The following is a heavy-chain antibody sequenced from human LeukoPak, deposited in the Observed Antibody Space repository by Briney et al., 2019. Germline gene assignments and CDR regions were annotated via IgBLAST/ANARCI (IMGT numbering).Heavy chain of an antibody. V-gene: IGHV4-34*01. CDR2: INHSGST. Sequence: SETLSLTCAVYGGSFSGYYWSWIRQPPGKGLEWIGEINHSGSTNYNPSLKSRVTISVDTSKNQFSLKLSSMTAADTAVYYCARSNIEYSSSSVDYWGQGTLVTVSS. CDR1: GGSFSGYY. CDR3: ARSNIEYSSSSVDY. J-gene: IGHJ4*02. D-gene: IGHD6-6*01.